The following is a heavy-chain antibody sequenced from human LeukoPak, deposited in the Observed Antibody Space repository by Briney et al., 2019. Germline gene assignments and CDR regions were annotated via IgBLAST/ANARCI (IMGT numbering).Heavy chain of an antibody. V-gene: IGHV4-61*02. J-gene: IGHJ6*03. CDR1: GGSISSDIYY. Sequence: KPSETLSLTCTVSGGSISSDIYYWSWIRQPAGNTLEWIGRIYTRGSTNYNPSLKSRVTISVDTSKNQFSLRLSSVTAADTAVYYCARETSQKGAHYMDVWGKGTTVTISS. D-gene: IGHD3-16*01. CDR2: IYTRGST. CDR3: ARETSQKGAHYMDV.